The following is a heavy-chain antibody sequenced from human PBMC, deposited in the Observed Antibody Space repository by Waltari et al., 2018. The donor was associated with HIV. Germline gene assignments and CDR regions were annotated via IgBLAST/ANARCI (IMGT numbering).Heavy chain of an antibody. D-gene: IGHD3-3*01. J-gene: IGHJ6*02. V-gene: IGHV1-69*12. CDR2: IIPICGTA. Sequence: QVQLVQSGAEVKKHGSSVKVSCKASGGTFSGDAISRVRQAPAQGLEWMGGIIPICGTANYAQKFQGRVTITADESTSTAYMELSSLRSEDTAVYYCASGLRFLEWLSSSYYGMDVWGQGTTVTVSS. CDR1: GGTFSGDA. CDR3: ASGLRFLEWLSSSYYGMDV.